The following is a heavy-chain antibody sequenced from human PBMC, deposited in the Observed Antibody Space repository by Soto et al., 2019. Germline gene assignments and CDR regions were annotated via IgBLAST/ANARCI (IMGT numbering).Heavy chain of an antibody. Sequence: EVQLVESGGGLVQPGGSLRLSCAASGFTVRSNYMSWVRQAPGKGLEWVSFINSGGSTYYADSVKGRFTISRDNSKNTLYLQMNSVGAEDTAVEYCASPFLYASGEGWGQGTLVTVSS. CDR2: INSGGST. CDR3: ASPFLYASGEG. D-gene: IGHD2-8*01. V-gene: IGHV3-66*01. J-gene: IGHJ4*02. CDR1: GFTVRSNY.